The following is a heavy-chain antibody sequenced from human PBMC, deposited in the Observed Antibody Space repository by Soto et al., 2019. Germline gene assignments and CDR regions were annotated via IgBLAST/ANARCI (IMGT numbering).Heavy chain of an antibody. Sequence: SETLSLTCTVSGGSITSDTTFWGWIRQPPGKGLEWVGSVYYLGTTYYHPSLKSRLSISIDTSKNQFSLELTSMTATDTAVYYCARHDRTPHNRDINWFYPWGQGTLVTVSS. CDR3: ARHDRTPHNRDINWFYP. J-gene: IGHJ5*02. V-gene: IGHV4-39*01. CDR1: GGSITSDTTF. CDR2: VYYLGTT. D-gene: IGHD3-16*02.